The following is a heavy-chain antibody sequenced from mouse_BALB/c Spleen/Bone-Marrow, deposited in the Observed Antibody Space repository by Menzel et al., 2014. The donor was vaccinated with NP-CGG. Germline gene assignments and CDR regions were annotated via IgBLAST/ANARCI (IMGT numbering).Heavy chain of an antibody. CDR2: IWGDGST. J-gene: IGHJ2*01. CDR1: GFSLTGYG. CDR3: ARDDGYYFDY. D-gene: IGHD2-3*01. Sequence: QVHVKQSGPGLVAPSQSLSITCTASGFSLTGYGVNWVSQRPGKGLEWLGMIWGDGSTDYNSALKARLSISKDNSKSQVFLKMNSLQTDDTARYYCARDDGYYFDYWGQGTTLTVSS. V-gene: IGHV2-6-7*01.